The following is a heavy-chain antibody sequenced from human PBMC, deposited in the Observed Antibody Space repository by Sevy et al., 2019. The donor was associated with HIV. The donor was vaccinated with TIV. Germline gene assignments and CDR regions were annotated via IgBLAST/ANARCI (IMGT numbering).Heavy chain of an antibody. CDR3: ARDCGALYYYDSSGYYPKCFDP. CDR2: IIPNFGTA. CDR1: GGTFSSYA. V-gene: IGHV1-69*13. D-gene: IGHD3-22*01. Sequence: ASVKVSCKASGGTFSSYAISWVRQAPGQGLEWMGGIIPNFGTANYAQKFQGRVTFTADESTSTAYMELSSLRSEDTAVYYCARDCGALYYYDSSGYYPKCFDPWGQGTLVTVSS. J-gene: IGHJ5*02.